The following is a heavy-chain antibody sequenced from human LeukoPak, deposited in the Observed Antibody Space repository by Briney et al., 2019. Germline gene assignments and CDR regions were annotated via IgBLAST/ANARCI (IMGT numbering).Heavy chain of an antibody. D-gene: IGHD4-17*01. CDR2: INHSGST. CDR3: GRSYGDGYNSFDP. V-gene: IGHV4-34*01. J-gene: IGHJ5*02. Sequence: KPSETLSLTCAVYGGSFSGYYWRWIRQPPGKGREWFGEINHSGSTNYNQTFKSRVTISVDTSKNQYSLKLSSVTAADTAVYYRGRSYGDGYNSFDPWGQGTLVTVSS. CDR1: GGSFSGYY.